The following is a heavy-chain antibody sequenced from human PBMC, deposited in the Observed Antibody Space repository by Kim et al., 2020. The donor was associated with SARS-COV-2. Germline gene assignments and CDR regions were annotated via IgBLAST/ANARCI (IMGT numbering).Heavy chain of an antibody. V-gene: IGHV4-34*01. D-gene: IGHD3-10*01. Sequence: LKSRVTISVDTSKNQFSLKLSSVTAADTAVYYCASDMVRGVIMGPGAFDIWGQGTMVTVSS. CDR3: ASDMVRGVIMGPGAFDI. J-gene: IGHJ3*02.